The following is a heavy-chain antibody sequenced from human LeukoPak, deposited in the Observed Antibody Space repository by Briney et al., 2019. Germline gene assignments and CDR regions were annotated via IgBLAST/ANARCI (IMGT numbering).Heavy chain of an antibody. CDR2: IYNSGST. Sequence: SETLSLTCTVSGGSISIYYWSWIRQPPGKGLEWIGYIYNSGSTIYNPSLRSRVTISVDTSKNQFSLKLNSVTAADTAVYYCARGRSNYYGMDVWGQGTTVTVSS. D-gene: IGHD1-26*01. V-gene: IGHV4-59*01. CDR1: GGSISIYY. CDR3: ARGRSNYYGMDV. J-gene: IGHJ6*02.